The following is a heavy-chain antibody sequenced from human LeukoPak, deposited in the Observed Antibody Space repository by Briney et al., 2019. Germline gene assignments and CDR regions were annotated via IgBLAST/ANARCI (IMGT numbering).Heavy chain of an antibody. CDR3: ARDDCSSISCYHNWFDP. CDR2: IKQDGSEK. V-gene: IGHV3-7*01. Sequence: GGSLRLSCAASGFTFSRYWMSWASQAPGKGLEWVANIKQDGSEKYYVDSVKGRFTTSRDNANNSLYLQMNSLRAEDTAVYYCARDDCSSISCYHNWFDPWGQGTLVTVSS. CDR1: GFTFSRYW. D-gene: IGHD2-2*01. J-gene: IGHJ5*02.